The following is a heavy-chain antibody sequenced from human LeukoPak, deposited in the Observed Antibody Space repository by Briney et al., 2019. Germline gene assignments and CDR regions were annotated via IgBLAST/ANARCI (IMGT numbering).Heavy chain of an antibody. Sequence: SETLSLTRTVSGGSISSYYWSWIRQPPGKGLEWIGYIYYSGGTNYNPSLKSRVTISVDTSKNQFSLKLSSVTAADTAVYYCARSRARGYSYGYGLGFDYWGQGTLVTVSS. D-gene: IGHD5-18*01. CDR2: IYYSGGT. V-gene: IGHV4-59*01. CDR1: GGSISSYY. CDR3: ARSRARGYSYGYGLGFDY. J-gene: IGHJ4*02.